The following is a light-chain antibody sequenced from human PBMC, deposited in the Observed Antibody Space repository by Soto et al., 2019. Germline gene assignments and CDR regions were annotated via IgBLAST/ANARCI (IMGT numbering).Light chain of an antibody. V-gene: IGLV2-14*01. CDR2: EVS. CDR1: SSDVGDFDC. CDR3: SSYTSSSTLV. J-gene: IGLJ2*01. Sequence: QSALTQPASVSGPPGQSITISCTGTSSDVGDFDCVSWYQQHPGKAPKLMIYEVSDRPSGVSNRFSGSKSGDTASLTISGLQAEDEADYYCSSYTSSSTLVFGGGTKVTVL.